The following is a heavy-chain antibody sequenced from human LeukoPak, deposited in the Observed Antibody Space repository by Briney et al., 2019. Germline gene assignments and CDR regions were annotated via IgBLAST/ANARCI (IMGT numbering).Heavy chain of an antibody. CDR1: GGSFSGYY. CDR3: AGDSSSSSYDY. Sequence: SGTLCLTCAVYGGSFSGYYWSWIRQPPGKGLEWIGEINHSGSTNYNPSLKSRVTISVDTSKNQFSLKLSSVTAADTAVYYCAGDSSSSSYDYGGQGTLVTVS. V-gene: IGHV4-34*01. J-gene: IGHJ4*02. CDR2: INHSGST. D-gene: IGHD6-13*01.